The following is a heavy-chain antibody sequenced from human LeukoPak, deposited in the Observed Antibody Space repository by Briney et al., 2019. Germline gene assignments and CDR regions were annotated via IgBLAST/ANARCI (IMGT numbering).Heavy chain of an antibody. CDR3: ARGVWSAMYYFDF. CDR2: ISGSGGST. D-gene: IGHD2-2*01. Sequence: GGSLRLSCAASGFTFSSYAMSWVRQAPGKGLEWVSAISGSGGSTYYADSVKGRFTISRDNSKNTLYLQMNSLRAEDTAVYYCARGVWSAMYYFDFWGQGTLVTVSS. J-gene: IGHJ4*02. V-gene: IGHV3-23*01. CDR1: GFTFSSYA.